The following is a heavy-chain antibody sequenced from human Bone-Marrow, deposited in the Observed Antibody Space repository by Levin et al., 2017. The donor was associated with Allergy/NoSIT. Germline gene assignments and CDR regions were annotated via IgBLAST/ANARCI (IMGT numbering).Heavy chain of an antibody. Sequence: RSQTLSLTCTVSGGSISSGGYDWTWIRQFPGKGLEYIASIYHSGNTNYNPSLKGRLTISMDTSKNQFSLKLSSVTDADTAVYYCARDPDYDRAFDVWGQGTMVTVSS. CDR3: ARDPDYDRAFDV. D-gene: IGHD4-17*01. V-gene: IGHV4-31*03. CDR2: IYHSGNT. J-gene: IGHJ3*01. CDR1: GGSISSGGYD.